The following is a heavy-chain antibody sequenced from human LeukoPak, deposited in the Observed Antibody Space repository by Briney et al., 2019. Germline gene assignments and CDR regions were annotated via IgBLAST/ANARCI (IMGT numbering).Heavy chain of an antibody. Sequence: GASVKVSCKASGYMFTSYDINLVRQATGQGLEWMGWMNPQSGNTGYAQKFRGRVTITRDTSITTAYMELSSLRSEDTAVYYCARGPNYRNFGSAYYYYMDVWGKGTTVTVSS. CDR3: ARGPNYRNFGSAYYYYMDV. J-gene: IGHJ6*03. CDR2: MNPQSGNT. D-gene: IGHD4-11*01. V-gene: IGHV1-8*03. CDR1: GYMFTSYD.